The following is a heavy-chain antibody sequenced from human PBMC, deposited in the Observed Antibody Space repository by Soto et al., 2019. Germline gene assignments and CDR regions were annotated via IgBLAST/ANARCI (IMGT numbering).Heavy chain of an antibody. D-gene: IGHD2-21*01. CDR3: ANRVYSEEGYSTAPLDI. Sequence: SETLSLTCIVSGGSISSGSYYWAWIRQPPGKGLEWIGSVYYTGSSSYHPTLKSRVTISLDTSNNQFSLRLNSVTAADTAIYCFANRVYSEEGYSTAPLDIWGQGTTVTVSS. J-gene: IGHJ6*02. V-gene: IGHV4-39*01. CDR2: VYYTGSS. CDR1: GGSISSGSYY.